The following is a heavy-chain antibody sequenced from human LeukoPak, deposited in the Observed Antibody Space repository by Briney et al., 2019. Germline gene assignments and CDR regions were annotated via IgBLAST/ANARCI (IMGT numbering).Heavy chain of an antibody. CDR3: ARTGYSYGFCDY. J-gene: IGHJ4*02. V-gene: IGHV4-30-2*01. Sequence: SQTLSLTCTVSGGSISSGGYYWSWIRQPPGKGLEWIGYIYHSGSTYYNPSLKSRVTISVDRSKNQFSLKLSSVTAADTAVYYCARTGYSYGFCDYWGQGTLVTVSS. CDR2: IYHSGST. CDR1: GGSISSGGYY. D-gene: IGHD5-18*01.